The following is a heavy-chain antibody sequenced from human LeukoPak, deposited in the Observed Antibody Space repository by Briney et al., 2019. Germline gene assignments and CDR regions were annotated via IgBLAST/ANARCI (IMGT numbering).Heavy chain of an antibody. CDR2: INHSGST. CDR3: ARGLMVRGATYFDY. Sequence: SETLSLTCAVYGGSFRGYYWSWIRQPPGKGLEWIGEINHSGSTNHNPSLKSRVTISVDTSKNQFSLKLSSVTAADTAVYYCARGLMVRGATYFDYWGQGTLVTVSS. CDR1: GGSFRGYY. J-gene: IGHJ4*02. D-gene: IGHD3-10*01. V-gene: IGHV4-34*01.